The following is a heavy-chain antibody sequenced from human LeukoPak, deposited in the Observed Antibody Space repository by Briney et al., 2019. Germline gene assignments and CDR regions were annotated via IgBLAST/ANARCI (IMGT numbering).Heavy chain of an antibody. CDR3: ARKTNLYYFDY. J-gene: IGHJ4*02. Sequence: GGSLRLSCAASGFTFSSDWMFWVRQAPGKGLEWVAIINQDGSEKYYVDSVKGRFTISRDNAKNTLYLQMNTLRAEDTAVYYRARKTNLYYFDYWGQGTLVTVSS. V-gene: IGHV3-7*01. D-gene: IGHD1-14*01. CDR1: GFTFSSDW. CDR2: INQDGSEK.